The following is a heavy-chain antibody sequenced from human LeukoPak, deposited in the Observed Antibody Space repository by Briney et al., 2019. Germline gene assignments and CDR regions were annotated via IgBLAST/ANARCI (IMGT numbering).Heavy chain of an antibody. CDR2: FYYSGRT. CDR3: ASAHLEYCSSTSCYEGPYYFDY. CDR1: GGSISSSSYY. Sequence: PSETLSLTCTVSGGSISSSSYYWGWIRQPPGKGLEWIGSFYYSGRTYYNPSLKSRVTISVDTSKNQFSLKLSSVTAADTAVYYCASAHLEYCSSTSCYEGPYYFDYWGQGTLVTVSS. D-gene: IGHD2-2*01. V-gene: IGHV4-39*01. J-gene: IGHJ4*02.